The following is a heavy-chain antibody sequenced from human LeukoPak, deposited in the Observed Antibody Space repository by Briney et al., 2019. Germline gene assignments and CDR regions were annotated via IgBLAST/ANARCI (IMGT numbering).Heavy chain of an antibody. D-gene: IGHD3-9*01. Sequence: PSETLPLTCTVPGGSISSYYWSWIRQPPGKGLEWIGYIYYSGSTNYNPSLKSRVTISVDTSKSQFSLKLSSVTAADTAVYYCGGRYFDWSDYWGQGTLVTVSS. J-gene: IGHJ4*02. CDR2: IYYSGST. CDR1: GGSISSYY. CDR3: GGRYFDWSDY. V-gene: IGHV4-59*08.